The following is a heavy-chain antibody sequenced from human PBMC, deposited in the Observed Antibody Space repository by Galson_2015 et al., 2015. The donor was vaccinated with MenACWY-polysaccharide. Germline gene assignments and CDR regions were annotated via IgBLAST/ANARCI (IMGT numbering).Heavy chain of an antibody. CDR2: ISGSGGST. J-gene: IGHJ5*02. V-gene: IGHV3-23*01. CDR3: AKDWAGATSSFYWFDP. D-gene: IGHD1-26*01. Sequence: SLRLSCAASGFTFSSYAMSWVRQAPGKGLEWVSAISGSGGSTYYADSVKGRFTISRDNSKNTLYLQMNSLRAEDTAVYYCAKDWAGATSSFYWFDPWGQGTLVTVSS. CDR1: GFTFSSYA.